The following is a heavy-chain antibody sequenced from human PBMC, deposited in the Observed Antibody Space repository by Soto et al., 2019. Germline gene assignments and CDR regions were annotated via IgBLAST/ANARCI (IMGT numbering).Heavy chain of an antibody. CDR2: VYHSGYT. CDR1: GGSISSFY. D-gene: IGHD3-22*01. V-gene: IGHV4-59*01. Sequence: LSLTCTVSGGSISSFYWSWIRQPPGRGLEWIGYVYHSGYTSYNPSLKSRVAISVDTSKSRFSLKVTSVTAADTAVYFCARLTYYESTGYFDYWGQGTLVTVSS. J-gene: IGHJ4*02. CDR3: ARLTYYESTGYFDY.